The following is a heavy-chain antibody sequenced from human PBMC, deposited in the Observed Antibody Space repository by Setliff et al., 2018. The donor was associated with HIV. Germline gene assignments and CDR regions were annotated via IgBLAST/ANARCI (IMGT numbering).Heavy chain of an antibody. Sequence: PSETLSLTCTVSGDSINSSTYYWDWIRQPPGKGLEWIGNIYYSGSTYYNPSLKSRVTISVDTSQNQFSLKLSSVTAADTAVYYCARGRYSSYGTSGYYLDYWGQGAPVTVSS. V-gene: IGHV4-39*01. CDR3: ARGRYSSYGTSGYYLDY. CDR2: IYYSGST. J-gene: IGHJ4*02. D-gene: IGHD3-22*01. CDR1: GDSINSSTYY.